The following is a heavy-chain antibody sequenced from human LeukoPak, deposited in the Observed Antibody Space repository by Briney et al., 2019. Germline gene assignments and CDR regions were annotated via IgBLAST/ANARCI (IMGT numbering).Heavy chain of an antibody. CDR2: IYYSGST. Sequence: KASETLSLTCTVSGGSISSSSYYWGWIRQPTGKGLEWIGSIYYSGSTYHNPSLKSRVTISVDTSKNQFSLKLSSVTAADTAVYYCARGSIAAAGTEADAFDIWGQGTMVTVSS. CDR3: ARGSIAAAGTEADAFDI. V-gene: IGHV4-39*01. CDR1: GGSISSSSYY. D-gene: IGHD6-13*01. J-gene: IGHJ3*02.